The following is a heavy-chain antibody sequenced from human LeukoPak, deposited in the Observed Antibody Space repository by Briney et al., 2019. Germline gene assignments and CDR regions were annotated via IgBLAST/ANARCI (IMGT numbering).Heavy chain of an antibody. J-gene: IGHJ4*02. CDR3: ARVVTGYSGYDFRGSGGNYFDY. V-gene: IGHV1-46*01. D-gene: IGHD5-12*01. CDR2: INPSGGST. CDR1: GYTFTSYY. Sequence: ASVKVSCKASGYTFTSYYMHWVRQAPGQGLEWMGLINPSGGSTSYAQKFQGRVTMTRDTSTSTVYMELSSLRSEDTAVYYCARVVTGYSGYDFRGSGGNYFDYWGQGTLVTVSS.